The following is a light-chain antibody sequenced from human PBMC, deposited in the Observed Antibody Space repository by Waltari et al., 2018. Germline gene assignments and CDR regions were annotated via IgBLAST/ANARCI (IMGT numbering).Light chain of an antibody. CDR2: EVS. CDR1: SSDVGGYNY. Sequence: SASGSPGQSVTISCTGTSSDVGGYNYVSWYQQHPGKAPKLMIYEVSKRPSGVPDRFSGSKSGNTASLTVSGLQAEDEADYYCSSYAGSNNLGVVFGGGTKLTVL. CDR3: SSYAGSNNLGVV. V-gene: IGLV2-8*01. J-gene: IGLJ2*01.